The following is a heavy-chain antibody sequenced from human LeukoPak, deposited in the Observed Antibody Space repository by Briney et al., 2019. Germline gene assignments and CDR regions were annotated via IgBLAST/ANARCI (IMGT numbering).Heavy chain of an antibody. D-gene: IGHD3-10*01. CDR3: AKADKGFGEYYYYMDV. CDR1: GFTFSSYA. J-gene: IGHJ6*03. V-gene: IGHV3-23*01. CDR2: ISGTGGTT. Sequence: GGSLRLSCAASGFTFSSYAMSWVRQAPGKGLEWVSAISGTGGTTYYADSVKGRFTISRDNSKNTLYLQMNSLRAEDTAVYYCAKADKGFGEYYYYMDVWGKGTTVTVSS.